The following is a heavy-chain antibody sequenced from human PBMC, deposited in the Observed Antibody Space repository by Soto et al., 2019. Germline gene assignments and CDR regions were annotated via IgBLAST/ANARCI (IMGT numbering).Heavy chain of an antibody. V-gene: IGHV4-34*01. D-gene: IGHD1-7*01. Sequence: SGTLSLTCAVYGGSFSGYYWSWIRQPPGKGLEWIGEINHSGSTNYNPSLKSRVTISVDTSKNQFSLKLSSVTAADTAVYYCASLTGTTAYYYYYMDVWGKGTTVTVSS. CDR1: GGSFSGYY. CDR3: ASLTGTTAYYYYYMDV. CDR2: INHSGST. J-gene: IGHJ6*03.